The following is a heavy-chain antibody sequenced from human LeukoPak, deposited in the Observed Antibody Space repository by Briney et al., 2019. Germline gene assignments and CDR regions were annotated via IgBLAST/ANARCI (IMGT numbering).Heavy chain of an antibody. CDR2: IYVDGRTT. CDR1: GFTFSNYW. V-gene: IGHV3-74*01. CDR3: IRDFRSADL. J-gene: IGHJ5*02. Sequence: GGSLRLSCVVSGFTFSNYWMHWVRQPPGKGLVWVSRIYVDGRTTNYADSVKGRFTISRDHAKNTVYLEMNSLSVEDTATYYCIRDFRSADLWGQGPLVTVTS.